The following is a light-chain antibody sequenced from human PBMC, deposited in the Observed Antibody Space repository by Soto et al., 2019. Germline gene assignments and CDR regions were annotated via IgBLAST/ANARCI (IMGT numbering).Light chain of an antibody. CDR3: QQSHSFPRT. J-gene: IGKJ1*01. CDR2: AAS. V-gene: IGKV1-39*01. CDR1: QSISTY. Sequence: DIQMTQSPSSLSASVGDRVTITCRASQSISTYLNWYQQKPGNAPKVLIFAASSLLSGVPSRFSGSGSGTDFTLTITSLQHEDFATYYWQQSHSFPRTFGQGTKVE.